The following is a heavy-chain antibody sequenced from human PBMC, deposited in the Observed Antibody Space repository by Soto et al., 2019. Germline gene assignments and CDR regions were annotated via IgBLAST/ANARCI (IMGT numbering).Heavy chain of an antibody. CDR1: GGTFSSYA. J-gene: IGHJ5*02. Sequence: QVQLVQSGAEVKKPGSSVKVSCKASGGTFSSYAISWVRQAPGQGLEWMGGIIPIFGTANYAQKFQGRVTITADXXTXTXXMELSSLRSEDTAVYYCASEVLGSGSYYTNGGFDPWGQGTLVTVSS. CDR2: IIPIFGTA. CDR3: ASEVLGSGSYYTNGGFDP. D-gene: IGHD3-10*01. V-gene: IGHV1-69*12.